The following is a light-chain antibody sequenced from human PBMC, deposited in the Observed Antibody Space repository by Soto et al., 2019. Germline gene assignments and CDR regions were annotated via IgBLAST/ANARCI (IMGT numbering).Light chain of an antibody. CDR2: DAS. CDR1: QNIGTY. CDR3: QQRSNCPRT. Sequence: EIVLTQSPATLSLSPGGGATLSCRASQNIGTYLAWYQQKGGQAPRLVIFDASSRASGVPARFSGSGSGTDFTLAISSLEPEDFAVYYCQQRSNCPRTFGQGTKVDIK. V-gene: IGKV3-11*01. J-gene: IGKJ1*01.